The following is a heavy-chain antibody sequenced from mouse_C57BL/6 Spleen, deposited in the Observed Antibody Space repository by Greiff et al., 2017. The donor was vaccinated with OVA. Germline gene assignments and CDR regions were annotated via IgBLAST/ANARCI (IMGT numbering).Heavy chain of an antibody. D-gene: IGHD1-1*01. CDR3: ARGSYGSSPWFAY. CDR1: GYTFTSYW. V-gene: IGHV1-69*01. CDR2: IDPSDSYT. Sequence: VQLQQSGAELVMPGASVKLSCKASGYTFTSYWMHWVKQRPGQGLEWIGEIDPSDSYTNYNQKFKGKSTLTVDKSSSTAYMQLSSLTSEDSAVYYCARGSYGSSPWFAYWGQGTLVTVSA. J-gene: IGHJ3*01.